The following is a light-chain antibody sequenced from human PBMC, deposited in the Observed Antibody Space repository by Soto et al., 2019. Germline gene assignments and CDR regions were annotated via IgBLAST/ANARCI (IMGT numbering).Light chain of an antibody. J-gene: IGKJ2*01. CDR2: DAS. V-gene: IGKV1-33*01. CDR1: RDISVY. Sequence: DIQMTQSPSSLSASVGDRVTITCQASRDISVYLNWYQHKPGHPPKLIVYDASNLQTGVPSKFSGSGSGTHFTFTITNLQPEDIATYYCQQYDNFPPYTFGQGTKLDIK. CDR3: QQYDNFPPYT.